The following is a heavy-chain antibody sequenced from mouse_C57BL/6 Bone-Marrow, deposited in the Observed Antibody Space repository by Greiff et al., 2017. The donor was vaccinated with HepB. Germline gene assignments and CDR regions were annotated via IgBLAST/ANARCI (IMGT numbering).Heavy chain of an antibody. CDR3: TRDRPYYYGSSWYFDV. D-gene: IGHD1-1*01. Sequence: EVKLQESGAGLVKPGGSLKLSCAASGFTFSSYAMSWVRQTPEKRLEWVAYISSGGDYIYYADTVKGRFTISRDNARNTLYLQMSSLKSEDTAMYYCTRDRPYYYGSSWYFDVWGTGTTVTVSS. J-gene: IGHJ1*03. V-gene: IGHV5-9-1*02. CDR2: ISSGGDYI. CDR1: GFTFSSYA.